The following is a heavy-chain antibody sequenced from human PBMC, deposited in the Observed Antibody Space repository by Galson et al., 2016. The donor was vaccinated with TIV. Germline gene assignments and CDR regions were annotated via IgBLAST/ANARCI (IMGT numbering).Heavy chain of an antibody. CDR2: IWYDGSDK. CDR3: ARVFADYYVDY. J-gene: IGHJ4*02. Sequence: SLRLSCAASGFTFGSYGMHWVRQAPGKGLEWVAFIWYDGSDKNYGDSVKGRFTISRDNSKNTLYLQMNSLRAEDTAVYYCARVFADYYVDYWGQGTLATVSS. V-gene: IGHV3-33*08. CDR1: GFTFGSYG. D-gene: IGHD3-10*02.